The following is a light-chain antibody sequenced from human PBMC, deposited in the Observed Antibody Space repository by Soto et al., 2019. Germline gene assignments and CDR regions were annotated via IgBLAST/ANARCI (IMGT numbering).Light chain of an antibody. CDR3: SSYRSTSYV. Sequence: QSVLTQPASVSGSPGQSITISCAGSSSDVGGHNYVSWYQQHPGKAPKLLIYEVTNRPSGVSNRFSGSKSGNTASLTISGLQAEDEADYYCSSYRSTSYVFGTGTRSPS. CDR1: SSDVGGHNY. CDR2: EVT. V-gene: IGLV2-14*01. J-gene: IGLJ1*01.